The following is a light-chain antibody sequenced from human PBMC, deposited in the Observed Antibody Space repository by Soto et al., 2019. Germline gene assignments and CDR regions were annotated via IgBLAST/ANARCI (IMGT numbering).Light chain of an antibody. CDR1: SSDVGAYIY. CDR2: EVS. V-gene: IGLV2-14*01. J-gene: IGLJ3*02. Sequence: QSVLTQPASVSGSPGQSGTISCTGTSSDVGAYIYVSWYQHHPGKAPKLLIYEVSNRPSGVSNRFSGSKSGNTASLTISGLQPEDEANYFCTSYTSSSTLVFGGGTKLTVL. CDR3: TSYTSSSTLV.